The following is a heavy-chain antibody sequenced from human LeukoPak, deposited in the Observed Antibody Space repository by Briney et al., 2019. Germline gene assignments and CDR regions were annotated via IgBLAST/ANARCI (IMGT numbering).Heavy chain of an antibody. CDR2: IIPILGIA. CDR1: GGTSSSYT. CDR3: GGWYCSSTSCSRHNWFDP. Sequence: ASVKVSCKASGGTSSSYTISWVRQAPGQGLEWMGRIIPILGIANYAQKFQGRVTITADKSTSTAYMELSSLRSEDTAVYYCGGWYCSSTSCSRHNWFDPWGQGTLVTVSS. J-gene: IGHJ5*02. V-gene: IGHV1-69*02. D-gene: IGHD2-2*01.